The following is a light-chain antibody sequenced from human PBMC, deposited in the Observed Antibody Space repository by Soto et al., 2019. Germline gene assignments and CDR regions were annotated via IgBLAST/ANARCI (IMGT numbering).Light chain of an antibody. CDR2: AAS. Sequence: DSQMTQAPSSLSSSVGDRVTITCRSTQSISSYVNCYQQKRVKARKLLIYAASILQSVVPSRFSGSGSGTDFTLTIRSMQTEDFATYYCQKSYRNLPTFGRGARLEI. J-gene: IGKJ5*01. CDR3: QKSYRNLPT. CDR1: QSISSY. V-gene: IGKV1-39*01.